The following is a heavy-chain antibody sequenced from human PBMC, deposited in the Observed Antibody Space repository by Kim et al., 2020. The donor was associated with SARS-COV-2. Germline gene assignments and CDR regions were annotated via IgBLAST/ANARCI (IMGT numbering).Heavy chain of an antibody. CDR3: ATSLYCSGDCYPASDYGMDV. CDR1: GHIFTSYS. CDR2: INPSGVST. D-gene: IGHD2-21*02. J-gene: IGHJ6*02. V-gene: IGHV1-46*01. Sequence: ASVKVSCKASGHIFTSYSMHWVRQAPGQGPEWMGIINPSGVSTSYAQRFEGRVIMTRDTSTSTVYMELSSLKSEDTAVYYCATSLYCSGDCYPASDYGMDVWGQGTTVTVSS.